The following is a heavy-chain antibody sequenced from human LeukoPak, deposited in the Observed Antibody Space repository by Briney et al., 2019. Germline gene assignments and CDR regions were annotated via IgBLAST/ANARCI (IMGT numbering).Heavy chain of an antibody. J-gene: IGHJ1*01. CDR3: ARALYYDSSGYYSSSYYYFQH. CDR2: INPNSGGT. D-gene: IGHD3-22*01. CDR1: GYTFTSYY. Sequence: ASVKVSCKASGYTFTSYYLHWVRQAPGQVLELMGWINPNSGGTNYAQKFQGRVTMTRDTSISTAYMELSRLRSDDTAEYYCARALYYDSSGYYSSSYYYFQHWGQGTLVTVSS. V-gene: IGHV1-2*02.